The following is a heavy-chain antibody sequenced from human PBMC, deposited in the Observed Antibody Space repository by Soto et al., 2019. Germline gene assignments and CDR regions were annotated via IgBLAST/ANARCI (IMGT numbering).Heavy chain of an antibody. D-gene: IGHD1-26*01. J-gene: IGHJ6*02. CDR1: GGTFSSYA. CDR3: ARALVGASLVGGRYYGMDV. CDR2: IIPIFGTA. Sequence: QVQLVQSGAEVKKPGSSVKVSCKASGGTFSSYAISWVRQAPGQGLEWMGGIIPIFGTANYAQKFQGRVTITADESTSTAYMELGSLRSEDTAVYYCARALVGASLVGGRYYGMDVWGQGTTVTVPS. V-gene: IGHV1-69*01.